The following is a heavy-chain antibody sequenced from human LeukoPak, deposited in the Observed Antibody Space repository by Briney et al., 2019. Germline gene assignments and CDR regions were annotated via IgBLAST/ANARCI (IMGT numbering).Heavy chain of an antibody. CDR3: ARGGSGVYAFDI. CDR1: GFTFSSYA. V-gene: IGHV3-30*02. J-gene: IGHJ3*02. Sequence: PGGSLRLSCAASGFTFSSYAIHWVRQAPGKGLEWVAFIQYDGSDKYYADSVKGRFTISRDNSKNTLYLQMNSLRAEDTAVYYCARGGSGVYAFDIWGQGTMVTVSS. D-gene: IGHD3-10*01. CDR2: IQYDGSDK.